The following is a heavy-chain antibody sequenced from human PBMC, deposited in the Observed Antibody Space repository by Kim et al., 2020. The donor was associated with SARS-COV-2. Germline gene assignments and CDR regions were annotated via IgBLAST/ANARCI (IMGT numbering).Heavy chain of an antibody. D-gene: IGHD6-19*01. CDR2: IYYSGST. CDR3: ARGRTTGYSSGWYYRRLRSDAFDI. CDR1: GGSISSYY. Sequence: SETLSLTCTVSGGSISSYYWSWIRQPPGKGLEWIGYIYYSGSTNYNPSLKSRVTISVDTSKNQFSLKLSSVTAADTAVYYCARGRTTGYSSGWYYRRLRSDAFDIWGQGTMVTVSS. J-gene: IGHJ3*02. V-gene: IGHV4-59*13.